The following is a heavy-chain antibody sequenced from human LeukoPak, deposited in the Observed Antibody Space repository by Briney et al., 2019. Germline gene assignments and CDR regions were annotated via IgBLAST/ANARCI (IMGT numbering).Heavy chain of an antibody. J-gene: IGHJ6*03. CDR3: ARGADYDILTGYMDV. CDR2: IRHDASSQ. D-gene: IGHD3-9*01. CDR1: GFSFSTYG. V-gene: IGHV3-30*02. Sequence: GGSLRLSCAASGFSFSTYGMHWVRQAPGKGLEWVAFIRHDASSQYYADSVKGRFTISRDSSKDTLYLQMNSLRTEDTAVYYCARGADYDILTGYMDVWGKGTTVTVSS.